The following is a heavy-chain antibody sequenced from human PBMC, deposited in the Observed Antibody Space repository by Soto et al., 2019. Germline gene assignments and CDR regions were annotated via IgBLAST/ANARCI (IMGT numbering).Heavy chain of an antibody. D-gene: IGHD2-2*01. CDR2: IYLSGST. CDR1: GGSISSGGYS. J-gene: IGHJ5*02. Sequence: QLQLQESGSGLVMPSQTLSLTCAVSGGSISSGGYSWSWIRQPPGKGLEWIGYIYLSGSTYYYPSLKSPVTIPVDSSKNQFALKLSSGTAAATAVYYCARVPDRWGQITLVTVSS. CDR3: ARVPDR. V-gene: IGHV4-30-2*01.